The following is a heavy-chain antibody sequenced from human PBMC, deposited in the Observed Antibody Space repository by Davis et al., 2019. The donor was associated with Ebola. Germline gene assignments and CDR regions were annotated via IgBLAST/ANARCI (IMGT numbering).Heavy chain of an antibody. CDR3: ARGERWYYFDY. CDR2: ISAYNGNT. D-gene: IGHD2-15*01. Sequence: AASVKVSCKASGYTLTSYGISWVRQAPGQGLEWMGWISAYNGNTNYAQKFQGRVTITRDTSASTAYMELSSLRSEDTAVYYCARGERWYYFDYWGQGTLVTVSS. CDR1: GYTLTSYG. V-gene: IGHV1-18*01. J-gene: IGHJ4*02.